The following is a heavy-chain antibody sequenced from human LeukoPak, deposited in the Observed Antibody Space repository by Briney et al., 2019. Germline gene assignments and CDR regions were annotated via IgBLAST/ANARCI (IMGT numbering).Heavy chain of an antibody. J-gene: IGHJ4*02. D-gene: IGHD2-15*01. CDR2: IIPIFGTA. V-gene: IGHV1-69*01. Sequence: SVKVSCKASGGTFSSYAISWVRQAPGQGLEWMGGIIPIFGTANYAQKFQGRVTITADESTSTAYMELSSLRSEDTAVYYCARGRGVCSGGSCYLAVFDYWGQGTLVTVSS. CDR1: GGTFSSYA. CDR3: ARGRGVCSGGSCYLAVFDY.